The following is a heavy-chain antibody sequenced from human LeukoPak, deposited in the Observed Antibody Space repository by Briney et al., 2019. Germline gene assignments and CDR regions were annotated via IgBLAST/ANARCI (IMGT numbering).Heavy chain of an antibody. CDR3: AHRYSSGWYDY. Sequence: GGSLRLSCAASGFTFSSYWMSWVRQAPGKGLEWVANIKEDGGEKYSVDSVKGRFTISRDNAKNSLYLQMNSLRGEDTAVYYCAHRYSSGWYDYWGQGTLVTVSS. CDR1: GFTFSSYW. CDR2: IKEDGGEK. J-gene: IGHJ4*02. D-gene: IGHD6-19*01. V-gene: IGHV3-7*05.